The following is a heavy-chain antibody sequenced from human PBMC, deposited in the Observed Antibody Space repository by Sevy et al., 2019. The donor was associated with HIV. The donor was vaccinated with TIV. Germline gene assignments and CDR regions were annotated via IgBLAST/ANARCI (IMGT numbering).Heavy chain of an antibody. CDR2: INHSGST. CDR3: ARGVRVNGHIVAVTAIRPPTPFDY. Sequence: SETLSLTCAVYGGSFSGYYWSWIRQPPGKGLEWIGEINHSGSTNYNPSLKSRVTISVDTSKNQFSLKLSSVTAADTAVYYCARGVRVNGHIVAVTAIRPPTPFDYWGQGTLVTVSS. CDR1: GGSFSGYY. V-gene: IGHV4-34*01. D-gene: IGHD2-21*02. J-gene: IGHJ4*02.